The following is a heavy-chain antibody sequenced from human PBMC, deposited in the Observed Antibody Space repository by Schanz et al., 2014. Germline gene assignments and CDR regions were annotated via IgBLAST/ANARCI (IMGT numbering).Heavy chain of an antibody. D-gene: IGHD3-9*01. J-gene: IGHJ4*02. CDR3: ARRNFYDKSAAFDY. CDR1: GFTFFGSFA. V-gene: IGHV3-72*01. Sequence: EVQLLESGGGLVQPGGSLRLSCAASGFTFFGSFAMSCVRQAPGKGLEWVGHSRNKGHSYTSEYAASVKGRFTISRDESESSLYLQMDSLKTEDTAVYYCARRNFYDKSAAFDYWGQGSLVTVSS. CDR2: SRNKGHSYTS.